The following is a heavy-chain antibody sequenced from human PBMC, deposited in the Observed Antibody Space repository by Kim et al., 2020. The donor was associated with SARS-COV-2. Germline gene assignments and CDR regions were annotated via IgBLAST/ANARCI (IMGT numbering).Heavy chain of an antibody. Sequence: YYADSVKGRFTISRDNSKNTLYLQMNSLRAEDTAVYYCARGGGGNRHFDYWGQGTLVTVSS. J-gene: IGHJ4*02. D-gene: IGHD2-15*01. V-gene: IGHV3-30*01. CDR3: ARGGGGNRHFDY.